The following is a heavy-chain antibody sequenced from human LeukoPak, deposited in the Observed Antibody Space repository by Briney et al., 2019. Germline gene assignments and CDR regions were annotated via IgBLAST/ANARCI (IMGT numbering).Heavy chain of an antibody. J-gene: IGHJ3*02. CDR3: ARAKIVVVPAAIPDAFAI. CDR2: IYHSGST. CDR1: GGSISSGGYY. D-gene: IGHD2-2*01. Sequence: SETLSLTCTVSGGSISSGGYYWSWIRQPPGKGLERIGYIYHSGSTYYNPSLKSRVTISVDRSKNQFSLKLSSVTAADTAVYYCARAKIVVVPAAIPDAFAIWGQGTMVTVSS. V-gene: IGHV4-30-2*01.